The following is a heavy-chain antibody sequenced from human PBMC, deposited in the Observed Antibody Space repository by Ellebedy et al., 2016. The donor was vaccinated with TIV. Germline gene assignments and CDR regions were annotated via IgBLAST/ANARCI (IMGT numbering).Heavy chain of an antibody. Sequence: ASVKVSCKGSGYRFSNYWIGWARQMPGKGLEWMGVIYPGDSDTRYSPSFQGQVTISADKSISTAYLQWSSLKASDTGIYYCTRRESNYDFWSGYSYWFDPWGQGTLVTVSS. CDR3: TRRESNYDFWSGYSYWFDP. D-gene: IGHD3-3*01. V-gene: IGHV5-51*01. CDR1: GYRFSNYW. CDR2: IYPGDSDT. J-gene: IGHJ5*02.